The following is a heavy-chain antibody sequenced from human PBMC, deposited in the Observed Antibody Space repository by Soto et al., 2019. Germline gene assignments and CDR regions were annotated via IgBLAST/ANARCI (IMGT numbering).Heavy chain of an antibody. D-gene: IGHD3-10*01. V-gene: IGHV4-39*01. Sequence: SETLSLTCTVSGGSISSSSYYWGWIRQPPGKGLEWIGSIYYSGGTYYNPSLKSRVTISVDTSKNQFSLKLSSVTAADTAVYYCATVRVRGYYGMDVWGQGTTVTVSS. CDR1: GGSISSSSYY. CDR2: IYYSGGT. CDR3: ATVRVRGYYGMDV. J-gene: IGHJ6*02.